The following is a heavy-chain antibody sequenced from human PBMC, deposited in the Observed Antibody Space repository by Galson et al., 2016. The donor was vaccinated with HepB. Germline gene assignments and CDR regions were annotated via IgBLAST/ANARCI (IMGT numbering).Heavy chain of an antibody. J-gene: IGHJ6*02. D-gene: IGHD6-13*01. V-gene: IGHV4-31*03. Sequence: TLSLTCTVSGGSISSGAYYWSWIRQLPGKGLEWIGYIHSSGSTYYNPSLKSRVTIPVDTSKNQFSLNLSSVTAADTAVYYCARDGPAAFSSSSFYWGDYYYYGMDVWGQGTTVTVSS. CDR1: GGSISSGAYY. CDR3: ARDGPAAFSSSSFYWGDYYYYGMDV. CDR2: IHSSGST.